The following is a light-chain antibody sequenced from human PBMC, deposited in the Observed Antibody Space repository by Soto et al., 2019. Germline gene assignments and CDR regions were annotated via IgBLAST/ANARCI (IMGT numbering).Light chain of an antibody. CDR3: QHYNSYSEA. J-gene: IGKJ1*01. Sequence: DIQMTQSPSTLSGSVGDRVTITCRASQTISSWLAWYQQKPGKAPQLLIDKASTLKSGVPSRFSGSGSGTEFTITISSLQHDDFANYYCQHYNSYSEAFGQGTKVEL. CDR1: QTISSW. CDR2: KAS. V-gene: IGKV1-5*03.